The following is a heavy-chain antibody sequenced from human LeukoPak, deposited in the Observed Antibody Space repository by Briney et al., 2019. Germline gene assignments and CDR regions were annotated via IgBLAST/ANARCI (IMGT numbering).Heavy chain of an antibody. J-gene: IGHJ4*02. D-gene: IGHD2-15*01. V-gene: IGHV3-48*03. CDR3: ARQGGGGISLDY. Sequence: GGSLRLSCAASGFTFSSYEVNWVRQAPGKGLEWVSYISSSGSTRYYADSVKGRFTISRDNAKKSLFLQMNSLRAEDTAVYYCARQGGGGISLDYWGQGTLVTVSS. CDR2: ISSSGSTR. CDR1: GFTFSSYE.